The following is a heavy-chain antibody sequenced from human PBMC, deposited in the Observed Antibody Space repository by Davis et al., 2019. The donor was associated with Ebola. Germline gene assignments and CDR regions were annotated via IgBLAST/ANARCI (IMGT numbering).Heavy chain of an antibody. D-gene: IGHD3-16*01. V-gene: IGHV1-18*01. CDR3: ARDLQFGELGMDV. J-gene: IGHJ6*04. CDR2: ISGFNGKT. CDR1: GYTFSSYG. Sequence: ASVKVSCKASGYTFSSYGFSWVRQAPGQGLEWMGWISGFNGKTDSAQKFRGRVTMTTDTSTSTAYMELTSLRSEDTAVYYCARDLQFGELGMDVWGKGTTVTVSS.